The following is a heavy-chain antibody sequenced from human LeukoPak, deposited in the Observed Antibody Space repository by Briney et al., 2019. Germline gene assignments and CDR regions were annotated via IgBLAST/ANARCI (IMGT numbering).Heavy chain of an antibody. V-gene: IGHV4-39*01. CDR3: LRHFHGSGYVVDR. CDR1: SGSFTSTSYY. J-gene: IGHJ5*02. D-gene: IGHD6-13*01. Sequence: SETLSLTCTASSGSFTSTSYYWGWIRQPPGRGLEWIGGIIYSGNTYYNPSLKSRVTISVDTTKNQFSLKLTPVTAADTAVYFCLRHFHGSGYVVDRWGQGTLVTVSS. CDR2: IIYSGNT.